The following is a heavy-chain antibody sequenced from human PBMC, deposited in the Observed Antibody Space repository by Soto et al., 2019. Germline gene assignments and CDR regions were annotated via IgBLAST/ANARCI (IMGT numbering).Heavy chain of an antibody. Sequence: CLTCAVSGGSISSSNWWSWVRQPPGKGLEWIGEIYHSGSTNYNPSLKSRVTISVDKSKNQFSLKLSSVTAADTAVYYCARGPIAAAGNWFDPWGQGTLVTVSS. CDR2: IYHSGST. CDR3: ARGPIAAAGNWFDP. J-gene: IGHJ5*02. CDR1: GGSISSSNW. D-gene: IGHD6-13*01. V-gene: IGHV4-4*02.